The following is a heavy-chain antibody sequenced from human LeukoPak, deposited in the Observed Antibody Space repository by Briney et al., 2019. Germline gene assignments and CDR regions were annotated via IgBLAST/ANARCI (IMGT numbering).Heavy chain of an antibody. D-gene: IGHD3-10*01. CDR3: AKENYYGSGSYPDY. J-gene: IGHJ4*02. CDR2: LSYDGSNK. CDR1: GFTFSSYA. Sequence: GGSLRLSCAASGFTFSSYAMHWVRQAPGKGLEWVAVLSYDGSNKYYADSVKGRFTISRDNSKNTLYLQMNSLRADDTAVYYCAKENYYGSGSYPDYWGQGTLVTVSS. V-gene: IGHV3-30-3*01.